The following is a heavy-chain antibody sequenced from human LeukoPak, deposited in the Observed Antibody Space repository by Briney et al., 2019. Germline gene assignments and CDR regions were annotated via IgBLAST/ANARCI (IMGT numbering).Heavy chain of an antibody. CDR3: ARDGAWSGPFDY. CDR1: GFTFSRHG. V-gene: IGHV3-48*01. CDR2: ISTSSGNI. D-gene: IGHD3-3*01. J-gene: IGHJ4*02. Sequence: PGGSLRLSCAASGFTFSRHGMNWVRQAPGKGLEWVSYISTSSGNIYYADSVKGRFTISTDNAKNSLYLQMNSLRAEDTAVYYCARDGAWSGPFDYWGQGILVTVSS.